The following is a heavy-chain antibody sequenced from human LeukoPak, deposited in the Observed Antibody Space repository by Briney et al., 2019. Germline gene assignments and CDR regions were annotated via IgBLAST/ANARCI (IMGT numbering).Heavy chain of an antibody. CDR3: ASDATSGSYLRDAFDI. J-gene: IGHJ3*02. V-gene: IGHV3-74*01. CDR1: GFTFNSYW. D-gene: IGHD1-26*01. Sequence: PGGSLRLSCAASGFTFNSYWMHWVRQVPGKGLVWVSRINSDGRSTSYADSVKGRFTISRDNAKNTLSLQMNSLRAEDTAVYYCASDATSGSYLRDAFDIWGQGTMVTVSS. CDR2: INSDGRST.